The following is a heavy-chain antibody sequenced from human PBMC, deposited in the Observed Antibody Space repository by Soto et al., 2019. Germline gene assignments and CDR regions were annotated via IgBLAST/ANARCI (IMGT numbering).Heavy chain of an antibody. V-gene: IGHV1-3*01. J-gene: IGHJ5*02. D-gene: IGHD6-13*01. Sequence: QVQLVQSGAEVKKPGASVKVSCKASGYTFTSYAMHWVRQAPGQRLEWMGWINAGNGNTKYSQKFQGRVTITRDTSASTAYMELSSLRSEDTAGYYCAKWYSSSWGWFDPWGQGTLVTVSS. CDR1: GYTFTSYA. CDR3: AKWYSSSWGWFDP. CDR2: INAGNGNT.